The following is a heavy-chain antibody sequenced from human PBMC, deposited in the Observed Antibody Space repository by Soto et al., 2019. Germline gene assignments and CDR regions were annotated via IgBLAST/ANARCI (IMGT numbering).Heavy chain of an antibody. CDR2: ISSSSSTI. CDR1: GFTFSSYS. V-gene: IGHV3-48*02. J-gene: IGHJ6*02. CDR3: ERIPAILYGMDV. Sequence: HPVGSLRLSCAASGFTFSSYSMNWVRQAPGKGLEWVSYISSSSSTIYYADSVKGRFTISRDNAKNSLYLQMNSLRDEDTAVYYCERIPAILYGMDVWGQGTTVTVSS. D-gene: IGHD2-2*02.